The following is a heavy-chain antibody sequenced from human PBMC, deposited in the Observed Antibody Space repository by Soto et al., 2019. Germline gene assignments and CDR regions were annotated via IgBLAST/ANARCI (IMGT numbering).Heavy chain of an antibody. CDR3: ARDDDNDANALDY. J-gene: IGHJ4*02. D-gene: IGHD3-22*01. CDR1: GLSVSNNY. CDR2: LYTGGAT. V-gene: IGHV3-53*01. Sequence: GGSLRLSCAASGLSVSNNYMSWVRQAPGKGLEWVSLLYTGGATNYADSVKGRFTISRDNSKNTLYLQMNSLRAEDTAVYYCARDDDNDANALDYWGPGTLVTVSS.